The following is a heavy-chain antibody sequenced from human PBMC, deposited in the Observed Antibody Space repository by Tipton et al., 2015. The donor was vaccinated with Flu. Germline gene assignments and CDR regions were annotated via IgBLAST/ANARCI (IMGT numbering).Heavy chain of an antibody. CDR2: INYSGST. Sequence: GLVKPSETLSLTCTVSGGSISNYHWGWIRQPPGKGLEWIGGINYSGSTNYSPSLKGRVTMSLDSSKNHFSLNLASVTAADTAVYYCARDTSQVPAALIYWGQGTLVTVSS. CDR1: GGSISNYH. D-gene: IGHD2-2*01. CDR3: ARDTSQVPAALIY. V-gene: IGHV4-59*01. J-gene: IGHJ4*02.